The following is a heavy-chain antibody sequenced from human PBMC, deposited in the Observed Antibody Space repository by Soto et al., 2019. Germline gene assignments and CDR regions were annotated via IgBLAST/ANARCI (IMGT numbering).Heavy chain of an antibody. J-gene: IGHJ4*02. D-gene: IGHD3-22*01. CDR3: AKDYYYDSRGWGE. Sequence: QVQLVETGGGVVQPGRSLRLSCAASGFTLSSDGMHWVRQAPGKGLEWVAVISNDGSNKYYADSVKGRFTISRDNSKNTLYLQMNSLRAEDTAMYYFAKDYYYDSRGWGEWGQGTLVTVSS. V-gene: IGHV3-30*18. CDR2: ISNDGSNK. CDR1: GFTLSSDG.